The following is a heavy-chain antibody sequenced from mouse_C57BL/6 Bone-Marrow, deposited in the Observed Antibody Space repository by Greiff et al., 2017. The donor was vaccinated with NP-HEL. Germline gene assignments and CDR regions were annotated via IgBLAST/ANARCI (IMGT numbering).Heavy chain of an antibody. Sequence: VQLKESGGGLVQPKGSLKLSCAASGFSFNTYAMNWVRQAPGKGLEWVARIRSKSNNYATYYADSVKDRFTISRDDSESMLYLQMNNLKTEDTAMYYCVIDYDYCYAMDYWGQGTSVTVSS. CDR2: IRSKSNNYAT. CDR1: GFSFNTYA. D-gene: IGHD2-4*01. CDR3: VIDYDYCYAMDY. J-gene: IGHJ4*01. V-gene: IGHV10-1*01.